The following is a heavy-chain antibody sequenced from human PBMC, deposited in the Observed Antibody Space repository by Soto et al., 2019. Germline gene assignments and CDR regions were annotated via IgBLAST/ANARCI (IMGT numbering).Heavy chain of an antibody. CDR2: MYFGGSF. Sequence: XXTLSLACKVSGASVSHGYWGWILQPPGKGLEWIGFMYFGGSFNYNPSLTSRATISVETSKNQFSMKLTSVTASDTAVYYCARSYYDSTGFAVDPWGQGTLVTVSS. V-gene: IGHV4-59*02. J-gene: IGHJ5*02. CDR3: ARSYYDSTGFAVDP. D-gene: IGHD3-22*01. CDR1: GASVSHGY.